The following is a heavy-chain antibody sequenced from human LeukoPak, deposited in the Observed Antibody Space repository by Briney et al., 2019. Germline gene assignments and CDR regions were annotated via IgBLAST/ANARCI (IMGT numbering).Heavy chain of an antibody. CDR3: ARDVSDTVIVVGPFDY. D-gene: IGHD3-22*01. J-gene: IGHJ4*02. Sequence: GGSLRLSCAASGFTFSSYGMHWVRQAPGKGLEWVAVIWYDGSNKYYADSVKGRFTISRDNSKNTLYLQMNSLRAEDTAVYYCARDVSDTVIVVGPFDYWGQGTLVTVSS. CDR1: GFTFSSYG. V-gene: IGHV3-33*01. CDR2: IWYDGSNK.